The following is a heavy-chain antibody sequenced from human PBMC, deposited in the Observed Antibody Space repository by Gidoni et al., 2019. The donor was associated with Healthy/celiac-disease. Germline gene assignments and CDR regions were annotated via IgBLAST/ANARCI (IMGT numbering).Heavy chain of an antibody. Sequence: QVQLVQSGAEVKKPGSSVKVSCKASGGTFSSYAISWVRQAPGQGLEWMGRIIPILGIANYAQKFQGRVTITADKSTSTAYMELSSLRSEDTAVYYCAREMGVVVPAAKVHYYYYYMDVWGKGTTVTVSS. J-gene: IGHJ6*03. V-gene: IGHV1-69*04. CDR3: AREMGVVVPAAKVHYYYYYMDV. D-gene: IGHD2-2*01. CDR1: GGTFSSYA. CDR2: IIPILGIA.